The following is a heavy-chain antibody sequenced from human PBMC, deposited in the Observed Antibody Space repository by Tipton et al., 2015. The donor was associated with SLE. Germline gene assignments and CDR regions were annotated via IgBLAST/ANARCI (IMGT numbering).Heavy chain of an antibody. CDR2: ISSSSSYI. V-gene: IGHV3-21*01. D-gene: IGHD6-19*01. CDR1: GFTFSSYS. Sequence: SLRLPCAASGFTFSSYSMNWVRQAPGKGLEWVSSISSSSSYIYYADSVKGRFTISRDNAKNSLYLQMNSLRAEDTAVYYCAKDGSSGWYDYWGQGTLVTVSS. J-gene: IGHJ4*02. CDR3: AKDGSSGWYDY.